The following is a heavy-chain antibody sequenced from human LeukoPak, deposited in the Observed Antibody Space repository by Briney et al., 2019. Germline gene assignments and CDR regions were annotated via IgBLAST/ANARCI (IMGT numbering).Heavy chain of an antibody. D-gene: IGHD3-3*01. CDR3: ARGGDYDFWSGYYNYFDY. V-gene: IGHV3-11*01. J-gene: IGHJ4*02. CDR2: ISSSGSTI. CDR1: GFTFSDYY. Sequence: GGSLRLSCAASGFTFSDYYMSWIRQAPGKGLEWVSYISSSGSTIYYADPVKGRFTISRDNAKNSLYLQMNSLRAEDTAVYYCARGGDYDFWSGYYNYFDYWGQGTLVTVSS.